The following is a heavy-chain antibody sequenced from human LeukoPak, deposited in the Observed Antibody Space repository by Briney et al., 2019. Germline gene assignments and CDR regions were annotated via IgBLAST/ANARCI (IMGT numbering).Heavy chain of an antibody. CDR3: ARDLDYYDSSGYSVVDAFDI. J-gene: IGHJ3*02. CDR2: IYYSGST. Sequence: SETLSLTCAVYGGSFSGYYWSWIRQPPGKGLEWIGYIYYSGSTNYNPSLKSRVTISVDTSKNQFSLKLSSVTAADTAVYYCARDLDYYDSSGYSVVDAFDIWGQGTMVTVSS. CDR1: GGSFSGYY. D-gene: IGHD3-22*01. V-gene: IGHV4-59*01.